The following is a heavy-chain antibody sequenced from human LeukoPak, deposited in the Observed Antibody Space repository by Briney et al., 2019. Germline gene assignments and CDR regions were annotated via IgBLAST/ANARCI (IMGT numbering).Heavy chain of an antibody. Sequence: PGGSLRLSCAASGFTVSTNYMSWVRQAPGKGLEWVSVICSGGNTYYADSVKGRFTISRDNSKNTLYLQMNSMRTEDTAVYYCARGRMSSGWHCHWFDPWGQGTLVTVSS. J-gene: IGHJ5*02. D-gene: IGHD6-19*01. V-gene: IGHV3-53*01. CDR2: ICSGGNT. CDR3: ARGRMSSGWHCHWFDP. CDR1: GFTVSTNY.